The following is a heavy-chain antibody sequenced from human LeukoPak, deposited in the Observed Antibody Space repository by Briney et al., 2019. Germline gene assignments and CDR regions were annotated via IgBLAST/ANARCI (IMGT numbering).Heavy chain of an antibody. CDR3: ARDPYSYGLVYYYYYGMDV. D-gene: IGHD5-18*01. J-gene: IGHJ6*02. V-gene: IGHV3-30-3*01. Sequence: GGSLRLSCAASGFTSSSYAMHWVRQAPGKGLEWVAVISYDGSNKYYADSVKGRFTISRDNSKNTLYLQMNSLRAEDTAVYYCARDPYSYGLVYYYYYGMDVWGQGTTVTVSS. CDR2: ISYDGSNK. CDR1: GFTSSSYA.